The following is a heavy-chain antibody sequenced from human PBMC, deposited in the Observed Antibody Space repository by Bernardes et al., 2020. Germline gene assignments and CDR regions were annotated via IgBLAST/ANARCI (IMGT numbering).Heavy chain of an antibody. CDR2: ISYDGSNK. CDR3: AKDSLYGDNPKDFDY. Sequence: GGSLRLSCAASGFTFSSYGMHWVRQAPGKGLEWVAVISYDGSNKYYADSVKGRFTISRDNSKNTLYLQMNSLRAEDTAVYYCAKDSLYGDNPKDFDYWGQGTLVTVSS. D-gene: IGHD4-17*01. V-gene: IGHV3-30*18. CDR1: GFTFSSYG. J-gene: IGHJ4*02.